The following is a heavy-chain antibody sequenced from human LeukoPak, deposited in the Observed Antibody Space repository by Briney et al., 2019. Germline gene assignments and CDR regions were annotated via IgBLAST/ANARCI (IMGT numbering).Heavy chain of an antibody. D-gene: IGHD3-9*01. CDR3: AKGGDILTGYYLYWYFDL. CDR2: ISRSGSST. J-gene: IGHJ2*01. Sequence: GGSLRLSCAASGFTFSSFAMSWVRQAPGKGLEWVSAISRSGSSTDYADSVKGRFTISRDNSKNTLYLQMNSLRPEDTAVYYCAKGGDILTGYYLYWYFDLWGRGTLVTVSS. V-gene: IGHV3-23*01. CDR1: GFTFSSFA.